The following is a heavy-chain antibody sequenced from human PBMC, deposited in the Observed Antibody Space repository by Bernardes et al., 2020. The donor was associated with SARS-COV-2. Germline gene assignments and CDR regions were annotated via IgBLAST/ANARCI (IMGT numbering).Heavy chain of an antibody. D-gene: IGHD2-21*01. CDR2: SSGSGATT. Sequence: GGSLRLSCAASGFTFSGFAMGWVRQAPGKGLEWVSGSSGSGATTYYANSVKGRFTISRDNSKNTLYLQLNSLRADDTAIYYCARDIGGGDIVLVKHWGQGTLVTVSS. CDR1: GFTFSGFA. CDR3: ARDIGGGDIVLVKH. J-gene: IGHJ1*01. V-gene: IGHV3-23*01.